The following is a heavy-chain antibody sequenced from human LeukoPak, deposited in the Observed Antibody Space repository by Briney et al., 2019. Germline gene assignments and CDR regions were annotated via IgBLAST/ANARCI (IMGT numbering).Heavy chain of an antibody. J-gene: IGHJ4*02. CDR3: ARRHCSGGSCYVDN. D-gene: IGHD2-15*01. CDR2: IYYSGST. V-gene: IGHV4-59*01. CDR1: GFTFTSYG. Sequence: LRLSCAASGFTFTSYGMSWGRQPPGKGLEWIWYIYYSGSTNYNHSLKRRVTISVDTSTNQFSLKLRSVTDADTAVYYCARRHCSGGSCYVDNWGQGTLVTVSS.